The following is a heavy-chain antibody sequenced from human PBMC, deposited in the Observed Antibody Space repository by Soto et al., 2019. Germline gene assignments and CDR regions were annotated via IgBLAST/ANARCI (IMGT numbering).Heavy chain of an antibody. CDR3: ATDFAVVAASGGVGY. D-gene: IGHD2-15*01. Sequence: QVQLVQSGAEVKKPGSSVKVSCKASGGTFSSYAISWVRQAPGQGLEWMGGIIPIFGTANYAQKFQGRVTITADESTSTAYMEQSSLRPEDTAVYYCATDFAVVAASGGVGYWGQGTLVTVSS. CDR2: IIPIFGTA. V-gene: IGHV1-69*01. CDR1: GGTFSSYA. J-gene: IGHJ4*02.